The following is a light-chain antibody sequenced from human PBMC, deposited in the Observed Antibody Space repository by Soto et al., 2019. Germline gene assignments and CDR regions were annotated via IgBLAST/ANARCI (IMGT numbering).Light chain of an antibody. CDR3: QQYNKWPPLT. V-gene: IGKV3-15*01. Sequence: EIVMTQSPGTLSVSPGERATLSCRASQSISSELAWYQQKPAQAPRLLIYGASTRATGVPARFSGSGSGTEFTLTISNLQSEDFAVYYCQQYNKWPPLTFGGGTKVEIK. CDR1: QSISSE. CDR2: GAS. J-gene: IGKJ4*01.